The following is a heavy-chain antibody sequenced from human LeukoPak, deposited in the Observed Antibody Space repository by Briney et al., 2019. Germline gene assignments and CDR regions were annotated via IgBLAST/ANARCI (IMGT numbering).Heavy chain of an antibody. D-gene: IGHD6-13*01. CDR1: GFTFNNYA. CDR2: IKSSGDST. Sequence: GGSLRLSCAASGFTFNNYAMSWVRQAPGKGLEWVSGIKSSGDSTFYADSVKGRFTISRDNSMNTLSLQMSSLRAEDTAVYYCAKEIGALGTPYFDSWGQGTLVTVSS. V-gene: IGHV3-23*01. CDR3: AKEIGALGTPYFDS. J-gene: IGHJ4*02.